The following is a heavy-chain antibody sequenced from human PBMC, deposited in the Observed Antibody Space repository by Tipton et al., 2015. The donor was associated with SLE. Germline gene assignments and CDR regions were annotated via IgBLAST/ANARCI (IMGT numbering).Heavy chain of an antibody. CDR1: GFTLSSYV. V-gene: IGHV3-30*18. D-gene: IGHD6-6*01. CDR3: ANGAWYSSSSLEDY. CDR2: LSYDGTNK. Sequence: SLRLSCAASGFTLSSYVTHWVRQAPGKGLEWVAVLSYDGTNKYYADSVKGRFTISRDNSRNTLYLQMNSLRAEDTADYYCANGAWYSSSSLEDYWGQGTLVTVSS. J-gene: IGHJ4*02.